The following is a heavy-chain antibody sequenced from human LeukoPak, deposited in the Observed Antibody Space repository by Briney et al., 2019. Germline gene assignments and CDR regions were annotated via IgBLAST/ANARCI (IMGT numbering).Heavy chain of an antibody. CDR3: ARDAGITGTTDLDY. D-gene: IGHD1-7*01. CDR2: ISSTSSYI. V-gene: IGHV3-21*01. J-gene: IGHJ4*02. Sequence: GGSLRLSCAASGFTFSTYSMDWVRQAPGMGLEWVASISSTSSYIYYTDSVKGRFTISRDNAKKSLDLQMNSLRAEDTAVYYCARDAGITGTTDLDYWGQGILVTVSS. CDR1: GFTFSTYS.